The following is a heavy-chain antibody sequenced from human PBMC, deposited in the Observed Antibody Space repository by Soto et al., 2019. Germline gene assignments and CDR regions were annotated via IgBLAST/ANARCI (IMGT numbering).Heavy chain of an antibody. V-gene: IGHV1-46*03. CDR1: GYTFTSYY. Sequence: QVQLVQSGAEVKKPGASVKVSCKASGYTFTSYYMHWVRQAPGQGLEWMGIINPSGGSTSYAQKFQGIVTMTRDTSTSTVYMELSSLRSEDTAVYYCARPSQYGSGRKYYFDYWGQGTLVTVSS. D-gene: IGHD3-10*01. CDR2: INPSGGST. CDR3: ARPSQYGSGRKYYFDY. J-gene: IGHJ4*02.